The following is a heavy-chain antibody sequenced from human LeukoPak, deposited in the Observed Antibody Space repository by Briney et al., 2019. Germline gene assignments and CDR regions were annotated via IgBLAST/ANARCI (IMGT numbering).Heavy chain of an antibody. V-gene: IGHV4-34*01. CDR1: GGSFSGYY. J-gene: IGHJ4*02. CDR3: ARGPDHAKVGY. CDR2: INDSGGT. Sequence: SETLSLTCAVYGGSFSGYYWTWIRQPPEKGLEWIGEINDSGGTDYSPSLRSRVTISIDTSKNQFSLKLSSVTAADTAVYYCARGPDHAKVGYWGQGTLVTVSS. D-gene: IGHD1-14*01.